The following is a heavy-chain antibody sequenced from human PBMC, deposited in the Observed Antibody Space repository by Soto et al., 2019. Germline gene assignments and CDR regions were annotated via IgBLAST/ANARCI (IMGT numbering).Heavy chain of an antibody. CDR2: IVPIFGTT. Sequence: QVLLVQSGAEVKRLGSSVQVSCKASGVTLRSFALAWVRQTPGHGLGWMGGIVPIFGTTNYAQKFQGRLTITADGSTTTAFMELSSLTSEDSGVYYCATDMRWFDPWGQGTLVTVSP. CDR3: ATDMRWFDP. D-gene: IGHD2-2*01. J-gene: IGHJ5*02. CDR1: GVTLRSFA. V-gene: IGHV1-69*01.